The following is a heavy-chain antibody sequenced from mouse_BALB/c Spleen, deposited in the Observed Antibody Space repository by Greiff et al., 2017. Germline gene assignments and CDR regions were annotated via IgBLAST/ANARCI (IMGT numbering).Heavy chain of an antibody. J-gene: IGHJ3*01. D-gene: IGHD1-2*01. CDR1: GFTFSSYA. CDR3: AGYGNEGFAY. CDR2: ISSGGSYT. V-gene: IGHV5-9-3*01. Sequence: EVQRVESGGGLVKPGGSLKLSCAASGFTFSSYAMSWVRQTPEKRLEWVATISSGGSYTYYPDSVKGRFTISRDNAKNTLYLQMSSLRSEDTAMYYCAGYGNEGFAYWGQGTLVTVSA.